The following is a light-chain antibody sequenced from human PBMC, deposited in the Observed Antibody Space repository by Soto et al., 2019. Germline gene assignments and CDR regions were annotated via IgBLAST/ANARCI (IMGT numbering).Light chain of an antibody. V-gene: IGLV2-14*01. CDR2: DVN. CDR1: TRDVGGYNY. Sequence: QSVLTQPASVSGSPGQSITISCAGTTRDVGGYNYVSWYQQHPGKAPKLIIFDVNNRPSGVSDRFSGSKSGNTASLTISGLRVEDEAAYYCNSYGDTGARYVFGSGTKVTVL. CDR3: NSYGDTGARYV. J-gene: IGLJ1*01.